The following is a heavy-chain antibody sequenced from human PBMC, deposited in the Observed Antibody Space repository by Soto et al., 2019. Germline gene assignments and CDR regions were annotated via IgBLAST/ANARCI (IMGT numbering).Heavy chain of an antibody. Sequence: QVQLQESGPGLVKPSETLSLTCSVSGGSIGSYYWSWVRQPPGKGLEWIGHIYHSGSTNYNPSLKSRVTISVDTSKIQFSLRLTSVTAADTAVYYCARDTYYYDSSDYYDDASDIWGQGTMVTVSS. CDR3: ARDTYYYDSSDYYDDASDI. V-gene: IGHV4-59*01. CDR2: IYHSGST. D-gene: IGHD3-22*01. J-gene: IGHJ3*02. CDR1: GGSIGSYY.